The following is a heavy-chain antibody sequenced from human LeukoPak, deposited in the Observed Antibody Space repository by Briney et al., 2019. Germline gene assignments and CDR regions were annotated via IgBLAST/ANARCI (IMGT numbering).Heavy chain of an antibody. J-gene: IGHJ4*02. CDR2: IVVGSGNT. CDR3: ARGVSHGSGSEIDY. D-gene: IGHD3-10*01. Sequence: GASVKVSCKASGFTFTSSAMQWVRQARGQRLEWIGWIVVGSGNTNYAQKFQGRVTMTRDMSTSTVYMELSSLRSEDTAVYYCARGVSHGSGSEIDYWGQGTLVTVSS. V-gene: IGHV1-58*02. CDR1: GFTFTSSA.